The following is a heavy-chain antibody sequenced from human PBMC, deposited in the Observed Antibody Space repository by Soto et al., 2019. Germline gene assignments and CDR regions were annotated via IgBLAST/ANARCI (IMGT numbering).Heavy chain of an antibody. CDR3: ARDKQQSRYYYYGMDV. Sequence: PGGSLRLSCAASGFTFSSYGIYWVRQAPGKGLEWVAVIWYDGSNKYYADSVKGRFTISRDNSKNTLYLQMNSLRAEDTAVYYCARDKQQSRYYYYGMDVWGQGTTVTVSS. J-gene: IGHJ6*02. V-gene: IGHV3-33*01. CDR1: GFTFSSYG. CDR2: IWYDGSNK. D-gene: IGHD6-13*01.